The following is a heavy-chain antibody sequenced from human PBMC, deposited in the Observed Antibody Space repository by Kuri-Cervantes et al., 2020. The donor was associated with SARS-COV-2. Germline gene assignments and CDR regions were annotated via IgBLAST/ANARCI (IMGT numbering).Heavy chain of an antibody. Sequence: SETLSLTCTVSGGSISSGDYYWSWIRQPAGKGLEWIGRIYTSGSTNYNPSLKSRVTMSVDTSKNQFSLKLSSVTAADTAVYYCAREETDIVVVPAAMNWFDPWGQGTRGTGSS. V-gene: IGHV4-61*02. CDR2: IYTSGST. CDR1: GGSISSGDYY. D-gene: IGHD2-2*01. J-gene: IGHJ5*02. CDR3: AREETDIVVVPAAMNWFDP.